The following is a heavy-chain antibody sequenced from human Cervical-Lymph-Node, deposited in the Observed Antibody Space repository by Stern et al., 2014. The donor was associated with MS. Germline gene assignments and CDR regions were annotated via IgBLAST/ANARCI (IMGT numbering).Heavy chain of an antibody. V-gene: IGHV1-2*06. Sequence: VQLVETGAEVKKPGASVKVSCKASGYTFTGYYMHWVRQAPGHGLEGMGRNNPNSDGKNNAQKFQGRVTMTRDTSISTVYMELSRLRSDDTAVYYCARDGSLNFDYWGQGTLVTVSS. CDR3: ARDGSLNFDY. J-gene: IGHJ4*02. CDR2: NNPNSDGK. D-gene: IGHD5-12*01. CDR1: GYTFTGYY.